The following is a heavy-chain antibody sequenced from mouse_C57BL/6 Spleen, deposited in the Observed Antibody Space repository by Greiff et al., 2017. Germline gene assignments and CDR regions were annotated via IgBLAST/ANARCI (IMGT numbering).Heavy chain of an antibody. CDR3: ARRGDSSVYGFAY. D-gene: IGHD3-2*02. Sequence: QVQLQQPGAELVKPGASVKLSCKASGYTFTSYWMHWVKQRPGQGLEWIGMIHPNSGSTNYNEKFKSKATLTVDKSSSTAYMQLSSLTSEDSAVYYCARRGDSSVYGFAYWGQGTLVTVSA. V-gene: IGHV1-64*01. CDR2: IHPNSGST. J-gene: IGHJ3*01. CDR1: GYTFTSYW.